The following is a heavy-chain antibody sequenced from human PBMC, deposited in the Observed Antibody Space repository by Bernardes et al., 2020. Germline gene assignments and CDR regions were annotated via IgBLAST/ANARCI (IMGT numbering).Heavy chain of an antibody. CDR3: ATQYCSSTSCYPQESYYYYGMDV. Sequence: ASVKVSCKASGYTFTSYAMNWVRQAPGQGLEWMGWINTNTGNPTYAQGFTGRFVFSLDTSVSTAYLQISSLKAEDTAVYYCATQYCSSTSCYPQESYYYYGMDVWGQGTTVTVSS. D-gene: IGHD2-2*01. CDR1: GYTFTSYA. V-gene: IGHV7-4-1*02. CDR2: INTNTGNP. J-gene: IGHJ6*02.